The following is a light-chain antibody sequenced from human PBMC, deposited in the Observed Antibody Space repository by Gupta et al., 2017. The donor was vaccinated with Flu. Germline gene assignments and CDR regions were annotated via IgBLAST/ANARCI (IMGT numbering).Light chain of an antibody. V-gene: IGKV3-15*01. J-gene: IGKJ1*01. CDR2: AAS. CDR3: HQDHEWPRT. Sequence: EIVMTQSPATLSMSPGEKVTLSCRASQTVNRNLVWYQHKFGQAPRLLIYAASSRATGVPPRFSGSGYGTEFILSISSLQSEDVAVYYCHQDHEWPRTFGQGTKVEVK. CDR1: QTVNRN.